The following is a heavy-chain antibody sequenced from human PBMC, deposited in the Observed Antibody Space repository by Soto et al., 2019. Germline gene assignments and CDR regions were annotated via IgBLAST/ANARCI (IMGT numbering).Heavy chain of an antibody. CDR2: INQDGSEK. Sequence: GSLRLSCAASALIFRNNWMSWVRQAPGKGLEWVANINQDGSEKSYVDSVKGRFTISRDRAKNSVYLHLSSLRAGDTAVYFCARGSGSSYFDFWGQGTLVTVSS. CDR1: ALIFRNNW. CDR3: ARGSGSSYFDF. V-gene: IGHV3-7*01. J-gene: IGHJ4*02. D-gene: IGHD3-10*01.